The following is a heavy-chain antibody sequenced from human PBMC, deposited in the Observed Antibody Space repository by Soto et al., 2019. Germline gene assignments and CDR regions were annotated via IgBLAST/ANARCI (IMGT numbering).Heavy chain of an antibody. CDR2: ISGSGGST. D-gene: IGHD2-2*02. V-gene: IGHV3-23*01. CDR3: AKDYCSSTSCYSLYYMDV. J-gene: IGHJ6*03. Sequence: PGGSLRLSCAASGFTFSSYAMGWVRQAPGQGLEWVSAISGSGGSTYYADSVKGRFTISRDNSKNTLWLQMNSLRAEDTAIYYCAKDYCSSTSCYSLYYMDVWGKGTTVTVSS. CDR1: GFTFSSYA.